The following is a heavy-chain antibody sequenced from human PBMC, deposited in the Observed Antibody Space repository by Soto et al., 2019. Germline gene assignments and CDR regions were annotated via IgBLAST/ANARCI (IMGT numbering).Heavy chain of an antibody. V-gene: IGHV5-51*01. CDR3: AGSIFYYGMDV. D-gene: IGHD6-6*01. J-gene: IGHJ6*02. Sequence: GESLKISCKGFGYTFTNYWIGWVLQMPGKGPEWMGIIYPGDSDTKYNPSFQGQFTSSADTSITTTYLQWSSLKASDTAIYYCAGSIFYYGMDVWGQGTTVTVPS. CDR2: IYPGDSDT. CDR1: GYTFTNYW.